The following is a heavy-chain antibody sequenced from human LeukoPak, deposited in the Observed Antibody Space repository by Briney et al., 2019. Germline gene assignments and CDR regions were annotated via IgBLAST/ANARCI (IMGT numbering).Heavy chain of an antibody. Sequence: GGSLRLSCAASGFTFSSYEMNWVRQAPGKGLEWVSYISSSGSAIYYADSLKGRFTISRDNDKNSLYLQMNSLRAEDTAVFYCARAQIVVVPGAIERGNFDYWGQGTLVTVSS. J-gene: IGHJ4*02. V-gene: IGHV3-48*03. CDR3: ARAQIVVVPGAIERGNFDY. CDR1: GFTFSSYE. CDR2: ISSSGSAI. D-gene: IGHD2-2*02.